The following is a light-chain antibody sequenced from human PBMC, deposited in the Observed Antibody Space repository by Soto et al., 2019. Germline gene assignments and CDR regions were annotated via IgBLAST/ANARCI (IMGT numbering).Light chain of an antibody. CDR1: ENIKNY. V-gene: IGKV1-39*01. CDR3: LQTFSVPYT. Sequence: DTQVSQSPASLSASVGDRVTISCRASENIKNYLSWHQQKSGRAPRLLIDSATNLQSGVPSRFSGSGSGTEFTLAISSLQPEDSGTYYCLQTFSVPYTFGQGTKLEIK. CDR2: SAT. J-gene: IGKJ2*01.